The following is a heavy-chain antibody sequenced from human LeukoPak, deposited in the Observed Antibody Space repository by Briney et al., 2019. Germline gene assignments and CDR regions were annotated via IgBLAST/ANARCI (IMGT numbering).Heavy chain of an antibody. CDR3: AKAPRFGDHATEYYYYYMHV. Sequence: GGSLRLSCAASGFTFDSYGMNWVRQAPGKGLEWVSSISGSGGGTFYADSVKGRFTISRDNSKNTLYLQMNSLRVEDTAVYYCAKAPRFGDHATEYYYYYMHVWGKGTTVTVSS. D-gene: IGHD3-16*01. V-gene: IGHV3-23*01. CDR2: ISGSGGGT. CDR1: GFTFDSYG. J-gene: IGHJ6*03.